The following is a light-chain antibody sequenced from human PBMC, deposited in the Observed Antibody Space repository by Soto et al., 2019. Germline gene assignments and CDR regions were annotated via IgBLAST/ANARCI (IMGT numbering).Light chain of an antibody. CDR2: DAS. J-gene: IGKJ4*01. CDR1: QSINRH. V-gene: IGKV3-11*01. CDR3: QQRSNWPPVT. Sequence: EIVLTQSPATLSLSPGDRATLSCRASQSINRHLAWYRQKPGQAPRLLIYDASNRATGISARFSGSGSGTDFTLTISSLEPEDFGVYYCQQRSNWPPVTFGGGTKVDIK.